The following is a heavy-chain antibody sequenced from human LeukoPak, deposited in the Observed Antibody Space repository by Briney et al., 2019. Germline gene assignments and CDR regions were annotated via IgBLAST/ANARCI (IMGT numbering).Heavy chain of an antibody. D-gene: IGHD2-21*02. Sequence: ASVNVSFKASGYTFTSYGISWVRQAPGQGREGMGWISAYNGKTNYPQKLQGRVTMTTDTSTSTAYMELRSLRSDDTAVYHCARAGDLTAIGWFHHWGQGPLVTVS. V-gene: IGHV1-18*01. CDR2: ISAYNGKT. CDR3: ARAGDLTAIGWFHH. CDR1: GYTFTSYG. J-gene: IGHJ5*02.